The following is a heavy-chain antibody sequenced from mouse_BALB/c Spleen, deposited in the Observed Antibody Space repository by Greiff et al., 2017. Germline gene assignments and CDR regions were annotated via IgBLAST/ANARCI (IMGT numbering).Heavy chain of an antibody. CDR1: GFTFSDYY. D-gene: IGHD2-3*01. CDR2: ISDGGSYT. V-gene: IGHV5-4*02. CDR3: ARVRWLLQGATDY. Sequence: EVQLVESGGGLVKPGGSLKLSCAASGFTFSDYYMYWVRQTPEKRLEWVATISDGGSYTYYPDSVKGRFTISRDNAKNNLYLQMSSLKSEDTAMYYCARVRWLLQGATDYWGQGTSVTVSS. J-gene: IGHJ4*01.